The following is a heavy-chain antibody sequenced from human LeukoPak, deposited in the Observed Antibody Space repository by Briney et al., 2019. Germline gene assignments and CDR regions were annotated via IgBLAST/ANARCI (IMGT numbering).Heavy chain of an antibody. Sequence: GGSLRLSCAASGFTFSSYAMSWVRQAPGKGLEWVSAISGSGGSTYYADSVKGRFTISRDNSKNTLYLQLNSLRAEDTAVYYCARPWSSSGNQELFNYYYYGLDVWGQGATVTVSS. CDR1: GFTFSSYA. CDR2: ISGSGGST. CDR3: ARPWSSSGNQELFNYYYYGLDV. V-gene: IGHV3-23*01. D-gene: IGHD6-13*01. J-gene: IGHJ6*02.